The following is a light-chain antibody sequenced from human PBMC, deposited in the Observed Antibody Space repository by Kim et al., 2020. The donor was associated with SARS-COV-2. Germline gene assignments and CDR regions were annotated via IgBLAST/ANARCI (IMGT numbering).Light chain of an antibody. CDR3: QKYDSAPWT. V-gene: IGKV1-27*01. J-gene: IGKJ1*01. CDR2: GAS. Sequence: AAVGDRVTRTCRGGQGISHSLAWYRQKPGKVPRLLIYGASTLQSGVPSRVSGSGSGTDFTLTISSLQPEDAATYYCQKYDSAPWTFGQGTKVDIK. CDR1: QGISHS.